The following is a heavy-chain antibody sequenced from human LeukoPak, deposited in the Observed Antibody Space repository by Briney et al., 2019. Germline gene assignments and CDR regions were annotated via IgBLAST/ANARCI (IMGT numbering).Heavy chain of an antibody. CDR1: GFTFSSYS. V-gene: IGHV3-21*01. D-gene: IGHD3-10*01. J-gene: IGHJ6*04. CDR2: ISSSSSYI. Sequence: GRSLRLSCAASGFTFSSYSMNWVRQAPGKGLEWVSSISSSSSYIYYADSVKGRFTISRDNAKNPLYLQMNSLRAEDTAVYYWARDPGGSYYYYGMDVWGKGTRVTVSS. CDR3: ARDPGGSYYYYGMDV.